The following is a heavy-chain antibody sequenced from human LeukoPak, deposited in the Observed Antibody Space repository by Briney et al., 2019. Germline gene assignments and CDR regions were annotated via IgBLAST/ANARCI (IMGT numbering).Heavy chain of an antibody. CDR3: AREAGGAFSNYFDF. D-gene: IGHD1-26*01. V-gene: IGHV1-69*05. Sequence: SVKVSCKASGGTFSSYAISWVRQAPGLGLEWMGGTIPLLGTANYAQRFQGRVSINTDESTGTAYMELSSLTSDDTAIYYCAREAGGAFSNYFDFWGQGTLVTVSS. CDR2: TIPLLGTA. J-gene: IGHJ4*02. CDR1: GGTFSSYA.